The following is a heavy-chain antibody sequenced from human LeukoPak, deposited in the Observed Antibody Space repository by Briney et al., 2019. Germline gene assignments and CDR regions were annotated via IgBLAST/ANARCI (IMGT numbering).Heavy chain of an antibody. CDR3: AKDSDDSGSYSSLS. Sequence: GGSLRLSCAVSGFTVTVNYMSWVRQAPGKGLEWVSAISGSGGSTYYADSVKGRFTISRDNSKNTLYLQMNSLRAEDTAVYYCAKDSDDSGSYSSLSWGQGTLVTVSS. CDR2: ISGSGGST. J-gene: IGHJ5*02. CDR1: GFTVTVNY. V-gene: IGHV3-23*01. D-gene: IGHD1-26*01.